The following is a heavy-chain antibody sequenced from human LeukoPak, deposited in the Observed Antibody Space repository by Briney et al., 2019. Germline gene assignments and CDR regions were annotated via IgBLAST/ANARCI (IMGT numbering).Heavy chain of an antibody. CDR3: TKDPAAYYDILTGIDY. V-gene: IGHV3-23*01. J-gene: IGHJ4*02. CDR2: ISGSGGST. CDR1: GFTFSSYA. D-gene: IGHD3-9*01. Sequence: GGSLRLSCAASGFTFSSYAMSWVRQAPGKGLEWVSAISGSGGSTYYADSVKGRFTISRDNSKNTLYLQMNRLRAEDTAVYYCTKDPAAYYDILTGIDYWGQGAQVAVSS.